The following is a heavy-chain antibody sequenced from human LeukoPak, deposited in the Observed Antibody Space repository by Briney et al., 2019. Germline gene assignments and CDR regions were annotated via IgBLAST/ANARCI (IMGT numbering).Heavy chain of an antibody. D-gene: IGHD6-6*01. Sequence: SETLSLTCTVSGDSITSGSYYWGWVRRPPGKGLEWLGTIYYRGTIYYNPSLKSRVTISVDTSKNQFSLRLNSVTAADTAVYYCARDFSSSSSVYYYYYMDVWGKGTSVTVSS. V-gene: IGHV4-39*07. CDR1: GDSITSGSYY. CDR2: IYYRGTI. J-gene: IGHJ6*03. CDR3: ARDFSSSSSVYYYYYMDV.